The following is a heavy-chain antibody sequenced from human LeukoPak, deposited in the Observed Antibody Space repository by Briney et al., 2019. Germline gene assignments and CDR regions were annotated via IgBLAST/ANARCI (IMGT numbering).Heavy chain of an antibody. V-gene: IGHV4-39*07. J-gene: IGHJ6*03. CDR1: GGSISSSSYY. CDR2: IYYSGST. D-gene: IGHD5-18*01. Sequence: SETLSLTCTVSGGSISSSSYYWGWIRQPPGKGLEWIGSIYYSGSTYYNPSLESRVTISVDTSKNQFSLKLSSVTAADTAVYYCASSRGATGYGFGYYYYYMDVWGKGTTVTVSS. CDR3: ASSRGATGYGFGYYYYYMDV.